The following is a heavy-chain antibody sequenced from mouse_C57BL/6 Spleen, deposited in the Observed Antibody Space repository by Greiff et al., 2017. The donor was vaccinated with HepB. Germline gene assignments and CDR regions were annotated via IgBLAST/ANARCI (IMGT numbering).Heavy chain of an antibody. Sequence: QVQLQQSGAELVRPGASVTLSCKASGYTFTDYEMHWVKQTPVHGLEWIGAIDPETGGTAYNQKFKGKAILTADKSSSTAYMELRSLTSEDSAVYYCTRGNYGNYDYAMDYWGQGTSVTVSS. J-gene: IGHJ4*01. D-gene: IGHD2-1*01. V-gene: IGHV1-15*01. CDR1: GYTFTDYE. CDR2: IDPETGGT. CDR3: TRGNYGNYDYAMDY.